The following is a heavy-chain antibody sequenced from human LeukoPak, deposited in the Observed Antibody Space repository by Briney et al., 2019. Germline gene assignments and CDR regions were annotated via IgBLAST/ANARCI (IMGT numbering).Heavy chain of an antibody. CDR1: GFTFSSYS. V-gene: IGHV3-21*01. CDR2: ISSSGSYI. CDR3: ARDNDYGGRLFDY. J-gene: IGHJ4*02. Sequence: GGSLRLSCAASGFTFSSYSMNWVRQAPGKGLEWVSSISSSGSYIYYADSVKGRFTISRDNAKNSLYLQMNSLRAEDTAVYYCARDNDYGGRLFDYWGQGTLVTVSS. D-gene: IGHD4-17*01.